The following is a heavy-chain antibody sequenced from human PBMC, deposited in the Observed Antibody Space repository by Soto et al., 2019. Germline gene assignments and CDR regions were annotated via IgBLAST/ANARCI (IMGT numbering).Heavy chain of an antibody. CDR1: GFTFSGSA. V-gene: IGHV3-73*01. CDR2: IRSERNSYAT. CDR3: TRCCGYHNETSDY. D-gene: IGHD6-25*01. J-gene: IGHJ4*02. Sequence: PGGSLRLSCTASGFTFSGSAIHWVRQASGKGLEWVGRIRSERNSYATAYAASLEGRVAISRDDSKNAAYLQINSLKIEDTAVYYCTRCCGYHNETSDYWGKGTLVTVSS.